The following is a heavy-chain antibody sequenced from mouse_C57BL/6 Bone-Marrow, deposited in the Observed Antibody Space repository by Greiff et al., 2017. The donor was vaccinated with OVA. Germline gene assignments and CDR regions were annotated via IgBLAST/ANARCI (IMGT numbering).Heavy chain of an antibody. CDR2: ILPGSGSS. Sequence: VQLQQSGAELMKPGASVTLSCKATGYTFPGYWIEWVKQRPGHGLEWLGEILPGSGSSNYHEKFKGKATFTADTSSNTAYMQLSSMTTEDSAIYYCARDGYYWYFDVWGTGTTVTVSS. CDR1: GYTFPGYW. CDR3: ARDGYYWYFDV. J-gene: IGHJ1*03. D-gene: IGHD2-3*01. V-gene: IGHV1-9*01.